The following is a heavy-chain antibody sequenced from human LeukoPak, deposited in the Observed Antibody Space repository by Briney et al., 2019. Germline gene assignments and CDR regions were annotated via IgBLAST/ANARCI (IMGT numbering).Heavy chain of an antibody. V-gene: IGHV3-33*01. CDR3: ARDSTSLSY. J-gene: IGHJ4*02. Sequence: GGSLRLSCAASGFTFSSYGMHWVRQAPGRGLEWVAVIWYDGSNKYYADSVKGRFTISRDNSKNTLYLQMNSLRAEDTAAYCCARDSTSLSYWGQGTLVTVSS. D-gene: IGHD3-16*02. CDR1: GFTFSSYG. CDR2: IWYDGSNK.